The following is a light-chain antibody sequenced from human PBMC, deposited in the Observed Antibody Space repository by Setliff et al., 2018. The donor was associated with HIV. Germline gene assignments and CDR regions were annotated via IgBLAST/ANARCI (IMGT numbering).Light chain of an antibody. Sequence: NFMLTQPHSVSGSPGKTVTISCTRSSGSIASNYVQWFQQRPGSPPTTMIFEDSRRPSGVPDRFSGSVDSSSNSASLIISGLQTEDEADYFCQSHDDTSHVVFGGGTKVTVL. J-gene: IGLJ2*01. V-gene: IGLV6-57*01. CDR1: SGSIASNY. CDR2: EDS. CDR3: QSHDDTSHVV.